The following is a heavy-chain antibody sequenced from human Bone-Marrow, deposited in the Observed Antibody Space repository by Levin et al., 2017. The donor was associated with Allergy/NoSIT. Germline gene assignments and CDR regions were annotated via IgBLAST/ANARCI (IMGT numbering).Heavy chain of an antibody. V-gene: IGHV3-43*01. CDR2: ITWDGRTT. J-gene: IGHJ4*02. D-gene: IGHD1-26*01. CDR3: AKDYGAAYYYFDY. CDR1: GFTFDDYP. Sequence: GGSLRLSCAASGFTFDDYPMHWVRQPPGKGLEWVSLITWDGRTTYYADSVRGRFTISRDNTKNSLYLQMNSLRSEDTALYYCAKDYGAAYYYFDYWGQGTLVTVSS.